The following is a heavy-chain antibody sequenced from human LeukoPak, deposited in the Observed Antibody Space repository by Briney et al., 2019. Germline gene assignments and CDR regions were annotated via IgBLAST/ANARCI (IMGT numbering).Heavy chain of an antibody. Sequence: PGGSLRLSCAASGSTFSSYWMTWVRQAPGKGLEWVSYISSSGSTIYYADSVKGRFTISRDNAKNSLYLQMNSLRAEDTAVYYCARDRLKSSSWAPNYYYYGMDVWGKGTTVTVSS. V-gene: IGHV3-48*04. CDR3: ARDRLKSSSWAPNYYYYGMDV. CDR1: GSTFSSYW. J-gene: IGHJ6*04. D-gene: IGHD6-13*01. CDR2: ISSSGSTI.